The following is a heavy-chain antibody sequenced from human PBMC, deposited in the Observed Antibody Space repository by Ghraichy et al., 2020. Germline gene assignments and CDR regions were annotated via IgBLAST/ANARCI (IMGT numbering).Heavy chain of an antibody. J-gene: IGHJ4*02. V-gene: IGHV4-34*01. CDR1: GGSFSGYY. Sequence: GSLSLTCAVYGGSFSGYYWSWIRQPPGKGLEWIGEINHSGSTNYNPSLKSRVTISVDTSKNQFSLKLSSVTAADTAVYYCATPKSGWGWDFDYWGQGTLVTVSS. CDR3: ATPKSGWGWDFDY. CDR2: INHSGST. D-gene: IGHD6-19*01.